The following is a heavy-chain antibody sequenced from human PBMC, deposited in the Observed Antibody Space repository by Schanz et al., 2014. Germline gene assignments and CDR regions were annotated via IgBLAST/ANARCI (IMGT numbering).Heavy chain of an antibody. CDR2: IYSDGST. V-gene: IGHV3-66*01. CDR3: ARDPGGTKTHGL. Sequence: EVQLVESGGGLVQPGGSLRLSCAASGFTVSNNLMRWVRQAPGKGLECVSIIYSDGSTYYVDSVKGRFIISRDNSKNTVYLQMNSLRAEDTAVYYCARDPGGTKTHGLWGQGTLVTVSS. CDR1: GFTVSNNL. J-gene: IGHJ4*02. D-gene: IGHD2-15*01.